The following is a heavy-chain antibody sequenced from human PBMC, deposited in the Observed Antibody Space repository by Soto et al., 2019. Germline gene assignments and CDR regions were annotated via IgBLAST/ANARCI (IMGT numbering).Heavy chain of an antibody. CDR3: ARLGIAVAGTQFDY. D-gene: IGHD6-19*01. Sequence: SETLSLTCTVSGGSISSSSYYWGWIRQPPGKGLEWIGSIYYSGSTYYNPSLKSRVTISVDTSKNQFSLKLSSVTAADTAVYYCARLGIAVAGTQFDYWGQGTLVTVSS. CDR1: GGSISSSSYY. V-gene: IGHV4-39*01. CDR2: IYYSGST. J-gene: IGHJ4*02.